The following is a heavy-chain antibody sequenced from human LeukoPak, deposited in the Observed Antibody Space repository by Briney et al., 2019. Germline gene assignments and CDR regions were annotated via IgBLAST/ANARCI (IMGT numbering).Heavy chain of an antibody. Sequence: GGSLRLSCAASGFTFSSSWMHWVRQAPGKGLVWVSRINSDGSTTNYADSVKGRFIVSRDNAKNTLYLQMNSLRAEDTAVYYCTRPESSSSLACDHWGQGTLVTVSS. CDR3: TRPESSSSLACDH. V-gene: IGHV3-74*01. CDR1: GFTFSSSW. D-gene: IGHD2-2*01. CDR2: INSDGSTT. J-gene: IGHJ4*02.